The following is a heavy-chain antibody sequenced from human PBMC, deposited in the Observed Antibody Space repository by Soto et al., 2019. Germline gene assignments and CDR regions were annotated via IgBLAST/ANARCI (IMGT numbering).Heavy chain of an antibody. CDR1: GFSFSDYT. CDR2: ISTSSSNI. J-gene: IGHJ4*02. V-gene: IGHV3-21*01. Sequence: PGGSLRLSCVASGFSFSDYTMTWVRQAPGKGLDWVSTISTSSSNIFYAASVKGRFTVSRDNAKNSLYLQMDNLRAEDTAVYFCPRGLGGVPVAADFDYWGQGTLVTVSS. CDR3: PRGLGGVPVAADFDY. D-gene: IGHD3-10*01.